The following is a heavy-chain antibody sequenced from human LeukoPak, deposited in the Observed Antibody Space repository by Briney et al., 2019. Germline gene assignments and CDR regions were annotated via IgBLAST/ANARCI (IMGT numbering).Heavy chain of an antibody. CDR2: ISGSGGST. J-gene: IGHJ4*02. CDR1: GFTFSSYA. V-gene: IGHV3-23*01. D-gene: IGHD6-13*01. Sequence: GGSLRLSCAASGFTFSSYAMSWVRQAPGKGLEWVSAISGSGGSTYYADSVKGRFTISRHNSKNTLYLQMNSLRAEDTAVYYCAKDLNRVAAAGTSGDYWGQGTLVTVSS. CDR3: AKDLNRVAAAGTSGDY.